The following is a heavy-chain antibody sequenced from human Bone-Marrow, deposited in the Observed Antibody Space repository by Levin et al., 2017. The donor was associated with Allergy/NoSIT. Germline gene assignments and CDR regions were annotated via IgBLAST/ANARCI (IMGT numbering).Heavy chain of an antibody. CDR3: ARDPEYRDYSTYWYFDL. V-gene: IGHV3-23*01. D-gene: IGHD4-11*01. CDR1: GFTFSNYV. J-gene: IGHJ2*01. Sequence: GGSLRLSCVASGFTFSNYVVSWVRQAPGKGLEWVSAISGSGDSTYYADSVRGRFTISRDNSKNTLHLQMNTLRAGDTAVYYCARDPEYRDYSTYWYFDLWGRGTLVTVSS. CDR2: ISGSGDST.